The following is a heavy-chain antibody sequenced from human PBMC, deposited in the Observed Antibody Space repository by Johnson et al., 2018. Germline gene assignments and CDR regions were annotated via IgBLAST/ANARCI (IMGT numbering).Heavy chain of an antibody. J-gene: IGHJ3*02. Sequence: VQLVQSGGGLVKPGGSLRLSCAASGFTFSSYWMSWVRQAPGKGLEWVSYISSSSSTIYYADSVKGRFTISRDNAKNSLYLQRNSLEAADTAVDYCARDRTGGPLDAFDIWGQVTMVTVSS. CDR1: GFTFSSYW. CDR2: ISSSSSTI. V-gene: IGHV3-48*01. D-gene: IGHD7-27*01. CDR3: ARDRTGGPLDAFDI.